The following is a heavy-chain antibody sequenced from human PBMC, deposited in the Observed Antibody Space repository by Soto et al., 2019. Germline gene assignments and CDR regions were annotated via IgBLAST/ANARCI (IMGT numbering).Heavy chain of an antibody. CDR1: GYRFSNYD. V-gene: IGHV1-18*01. Sequence: QLVQSGAEVKKPGASVQVSCKASGYRFSNYDISWVRQAPGQGLEWMAWISAHNGNKHYAEKFQGRVSTTTDTSTSTAYMEVRTLKTDDTAVYYCARGRLADFGMDVWGQGTTVTVS. D-gene: IGHD4-17*01. CDR3: ARGRLADFGMDV. CDR2: ISAHNGNK. J-gene: IGHJ6*02.